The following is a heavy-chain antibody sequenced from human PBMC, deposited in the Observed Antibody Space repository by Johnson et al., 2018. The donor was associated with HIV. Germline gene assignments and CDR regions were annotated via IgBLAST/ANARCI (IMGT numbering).Heavy chain of an antibody. CDR1: GFTFSSYA. V-gene: IGHV3-30*04. Sequence: QVQLVESGGGVVQPGRSLRPSCAASGFTFSSYAMHWVRQAPGKGLEWVAVISYDGSNKYYADSVKGRFTISRDNSKNTLYLQMNSLRAEDTAVYYCAKVSSQSSSWFPPSRAFDIWGQGTMVTVSS. D-gene: IGHD6-13*01. J-gene: IGHJ3*02. CDR2: ISYDGSNK. CDR3: AKVSSQSSSWFPPSRAFDI.